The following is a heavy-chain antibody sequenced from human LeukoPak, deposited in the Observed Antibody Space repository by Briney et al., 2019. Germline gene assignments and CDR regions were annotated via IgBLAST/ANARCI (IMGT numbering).Heavy chain of an antibody. CDR1: GYTFTSYD. CDR3: ASMITFGGVIVH. V-gene: IGHV1-8*01. Sequence: ASVKVSCKASGYTFTSYDINWVRQATGQGLEWMGWMSPNSGNTGYAQKFQGRVTMTRDTSTSTVYMELSSLRSEDTAVYYCASMITFGGVIVHWGQGTLVTVSS. CDR2: MSPNSGNT. D-gene: IGHD3-16*01. J-gene: IGHJ5*02.